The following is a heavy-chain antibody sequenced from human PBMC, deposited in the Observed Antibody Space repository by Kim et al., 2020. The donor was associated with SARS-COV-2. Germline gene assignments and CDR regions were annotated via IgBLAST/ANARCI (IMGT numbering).Heavy chain of an antibody. CDR3: ANGVALRYYGLDV. Sequence: YAQKFQGRVTMTGDTYISTAYMELSRLRSDDTAVYYCANGVALRYYGLDVWGQGTTVTVSS. J-gene: IGHJ6*02. V-gene: IGHV1-2*02. D-gene: IGHD3-3*01.